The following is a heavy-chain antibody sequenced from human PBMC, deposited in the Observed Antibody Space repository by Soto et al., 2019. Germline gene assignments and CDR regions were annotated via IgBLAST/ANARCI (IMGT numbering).Heavy chain of an antibody. Sequence: SETLSLTCIVSGESISSSSYYWGWIRQPPGKGLEWIGSIYYSGRTYYNPSFKSRVTISIDTSKNQFSLKLSSVTATDTAVYYCARKRTTVVTQAYFDHWGQGALVTVSS. D-gene: IGHD2-21*02. CDR1: GESISSSSYY. CDR2: IYYSGRT. CDR3: ARKRTTVVTQAYFDH. J-gene: IGHJ4*02. V-gene: IGHV4-39*01.